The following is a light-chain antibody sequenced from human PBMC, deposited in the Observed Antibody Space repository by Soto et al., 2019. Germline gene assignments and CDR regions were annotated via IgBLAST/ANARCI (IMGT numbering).Light chain of an antibody. CDR3: LQYYNFSWT. J-gene: IGKJ1*01. Sequence: AIQVTQSPSSLSASLGDRVTITCRASQDIRNDLAWYQHRPGQAPHLLIFAAFNLQSGVPSRFSGGGSGTHFTLTISGLQPDDFANYYCLQYYNFSWTFGQGTKVDI. CDR2: AAF. CDR1: QDIRND. V-gene: IGKV1-6*01.